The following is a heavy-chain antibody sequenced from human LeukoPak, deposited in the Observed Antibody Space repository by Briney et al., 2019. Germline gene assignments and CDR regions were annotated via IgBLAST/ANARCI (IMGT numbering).Heavy chain of an antibody. V-gene: IGHV4-4*02. J-gene: IGHJ3*02. CDR1: GGSISSSNW. D-gene: IGHD2-21*02. CDR3: VGAYCGGDCYRDDAFDI. Sequence: KTSETLPLTCTVSGGSISSSNWWSWVRQPPGKGLEWIGEIYHSGSTIYNPSLKSRVTISVDKSKNQFSLKLSSVTAADTAVYYCVGAYCGGDCYRDDAFDIWGQGTMVTVSS. CDR2: IYHSGST.